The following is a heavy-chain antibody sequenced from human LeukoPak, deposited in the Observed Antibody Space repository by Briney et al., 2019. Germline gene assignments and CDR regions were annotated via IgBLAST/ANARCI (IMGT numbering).Heavy chain of an antibody. J-gene: IGHJ4*02. CDR2: ISGGGGDT. Sequence: PGGSLRLSCAAPGFTLSNYGVSWVRQASGKGLEWVSAISGGGGDTFYADSVKGRFSISRDNSKNRVFLQMNSLRSEDTAMYYCARWFGEPPNFDYWGQGTLVTVSS. V-gene: IGHV3-23*01. CDR3: ARWFGEPPNFDY. CDR1: GFTLSNYG. D-gene: IGHD3-10*01.